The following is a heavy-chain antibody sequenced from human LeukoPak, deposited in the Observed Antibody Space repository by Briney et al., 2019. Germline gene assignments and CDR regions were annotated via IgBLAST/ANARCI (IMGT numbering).Heavy chain of an antibody. V-gene: IGHV3-74*01. D-gene: IGHD3-10*01. CDR2: TNSDGSRT. CDR1: GFTFSTYW. Sequence: GGSLRLSCAASGFTFSTYWMHWIRQAPGKGLVWVSRTNSDGSRTDYADSVKGRFTISRDNAENTLYLQMNSLRVEDTAVYYCARDRGINMVRGVIDYWGQGTLVTVSS. J-gene: IGHJ4*02. CDR3: ARDRGINMVRGVIDY.